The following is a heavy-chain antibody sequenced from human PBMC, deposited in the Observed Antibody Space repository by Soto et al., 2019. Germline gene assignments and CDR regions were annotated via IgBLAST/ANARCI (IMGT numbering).Heavy chain of an antibody. D-gene: IGHD6-6*01. Sequence: QVQLQESGPGLVKPSGTLSLTCAVSGGSISSSNWWSWVRQPPGKGLEWIGEIYHRGSTNYNPSLKSRVTISVGKSKNQFCLKLSSVTAADTAVYYCARDLRSPPSIAARYGMDVWGQGTTVTVSS. CDR2: IYHRGST. V-gene: IGHV4-4*02. CDR1: GGSISSSNW. CDR3: ARDLRSPPSIAARYGMDV. J-gene: IGHJ6*02.